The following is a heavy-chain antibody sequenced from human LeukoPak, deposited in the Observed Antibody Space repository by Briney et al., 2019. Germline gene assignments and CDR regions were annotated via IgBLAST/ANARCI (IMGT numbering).Heavy chain of an antibody. CDR1: GGSISPYY. CDR2: ISYSGST. CDR3: TRDRRDGYNYVDY. Sequence: SETLSLTCTVSGGSISPYYWSWIRQPPGKGLEWIGYISYSGSTDCNPSLKSRVTISVDTSKNQFSLKLYSVTAADTAVYYCTRDRRDGYNYVDYWGQGTLVTVSS. D-gene: IGHD5-24*01. V-gene: IGHV4-59*01. J-gene: IGHJ4*02.